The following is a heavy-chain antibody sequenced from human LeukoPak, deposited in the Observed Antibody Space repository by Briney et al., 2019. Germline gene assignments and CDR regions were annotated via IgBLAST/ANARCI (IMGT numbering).Heavy chain of an antibody. CDR2: ISYDASNK. CDR3: ARDGYIGIGGYYYYMDV. D-gene: IGHD5-24*01. J-gene: IGHJ6*03. CDR1: GFTFSSYA. V-gene: IGHV3-30*04. Sequence: GGSLRLSCAASGFTFSSYAMHWVRQAPGKGLEWVAVISYDASNKYYADSVKGRFTISRDNSKNTLYLQMNSLRAEDTAVYYCARDGYIGIGGYYYYMDVWGKGTTVTVSS.